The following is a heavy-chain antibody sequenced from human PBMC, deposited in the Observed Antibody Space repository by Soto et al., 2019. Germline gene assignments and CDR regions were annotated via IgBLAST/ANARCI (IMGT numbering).Heavy chain of an antibody. J-gene: IGHJ4*02. D-gene: IGHD2-2*01. CDR3: ARVHSASYALYYFDY. CDR1: GGSMRGYC. V-gene: IGHV4-59*13. Sequence: PSETLSLTCTVSGGSMRGYCWSWIRQPPGQGLEWSGYIYYSGSTKYDPSLKSRVTISVDTSKNQFSLKLSSVTAADTAVYYCARVHSASYALYYFDYWGQGTLVTVSS. CDR2: IYYSGST.